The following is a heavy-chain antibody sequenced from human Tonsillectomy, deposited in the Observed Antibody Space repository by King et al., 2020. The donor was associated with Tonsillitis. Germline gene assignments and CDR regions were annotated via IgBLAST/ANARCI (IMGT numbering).Heavy chain of an antibody. Sequence: QMQLQESGPGLVKPSETLSLTCTVSGGSISSYHWSWFRQPPGKGLEWIGYIFDNGNTNSNPSLNSRVTMSVDTSKNQFSLRLRSVTAADTAVYYCARGPNGGNLLFHVWGQGTMVTVSS. CDR3: ARGPNGGNLLFHV. CDR1: GGSISSYH. D-gene: IGHD4-23*01. J-gene: IGHJ3*01. CDR2: IFDNGNT. V-gene: IGHV4-59*01.